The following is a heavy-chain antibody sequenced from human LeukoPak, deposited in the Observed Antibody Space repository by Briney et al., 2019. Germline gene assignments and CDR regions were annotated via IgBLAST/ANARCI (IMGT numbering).Heavy chain of an antibody. CDR3: ARRGPQLLNWYNDY. J-gene: IGHJ4*02. CDR2: IYHSGGT. Sequence: SGTLSLTCTVSGGSISSSNWWNWVRQPPGKGLEWIGEIYHSGGTSYNPSLKSRVTISLDKSKNQFSLRLTSVTAADTAVYYCARRGPQLLNWYNDYWGQGTLVSVSS. D-gene: IGHD1/OR15-1a*01. V-gene: IGHV4-4*02. CDR1: GGSISSSNW.